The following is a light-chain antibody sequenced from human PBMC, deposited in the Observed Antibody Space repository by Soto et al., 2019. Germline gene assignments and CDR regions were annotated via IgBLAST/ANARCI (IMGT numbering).Light chain of an antibody. CDR2: DVS. Sequence: QSALTQPASVSGSPGQSITISCTGTNSDVGGYPYVSWYQQHPGKAPKLIIYDVSTRPSGVSNRFSASKSGNTASLTISGLQADDEADYYCSSYTSSSTLGVFGGGTKLTVL. V-gene: IGLV2-14*01. CDR1: NSDVGGYPY. J-gene: IGLJ2*01. CDR3: SSYTSSSTLGV.